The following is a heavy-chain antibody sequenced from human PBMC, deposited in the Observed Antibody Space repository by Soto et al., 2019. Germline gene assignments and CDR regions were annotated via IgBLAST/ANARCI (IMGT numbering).Heavy chain of an antibody. J-gene: IGHJ4*02. D-gene: IGHD3-10*01. CDR3: ASTLPNYYGSGSYYFSPY. CDR2: ISAYNGNT. Sequence: ASVKVSCKASGYTFTSYGISWVRQAPGQGLEWMGWISAYNGNTNYAQKLQGRVTMTTDTSTSTAYMGLRSLRSDDTAVYYCASTLPNYYGSGSYYFSPYWGQGTLVTVSS. CDR1: GYTFTSYG. V-gene: IGHV1-18*01.